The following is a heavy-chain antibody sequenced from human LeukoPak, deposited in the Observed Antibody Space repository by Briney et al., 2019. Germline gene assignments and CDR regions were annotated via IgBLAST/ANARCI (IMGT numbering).Heavy chain of an antibody. Sequence: GGSLRLSCVGSGLTLSDHYMDWVRQAPGKGPEWVARIRDKGHSYSTEYAAAVKARFTISRDDSKNSLYLQMNNMTTADTAMYFCTSSVYDYRFFGNWGQGTLVTVS. CDR1: GLTLSDHY. CDR3: TSSVYDYRFFGN. CDR2: IRDKGHSYST. D-gene: IGHD5-12*01. V-gene: IGHV3-72*01. J-gene: IGHJ4*02.